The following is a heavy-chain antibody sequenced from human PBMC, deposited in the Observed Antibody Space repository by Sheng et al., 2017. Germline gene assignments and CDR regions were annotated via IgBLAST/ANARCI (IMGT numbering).Heavy chain of an antibody. CDR2: IRYDGSNK. D-gene: IGHD2-21*01. CDR1: GFTFSSYG. J-gene: IGHJ6*03. Sequence: QVQLVESGGGVVQPGGSLRLSCAASGFTFSSYGMHWVRQAPGKGLEWVAFIRYDGSNKYYADSVKGRFTISRDNSKNTLYLQMNSLRAEDTAVYYCAKDGEYCGGDCYSYYYYYMDVWGKGTTVTVSS. V-gene: IGHV3-30*02. CDR3: AKDGEYCGGDCYSYYYYYMDV.